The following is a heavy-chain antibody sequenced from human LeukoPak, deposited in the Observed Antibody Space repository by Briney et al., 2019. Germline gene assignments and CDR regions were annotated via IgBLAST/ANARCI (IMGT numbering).Heavy chain of an antibody. J-gene: IGHJ5*02. Sequence: GGSLRLSCAASGFTFSDYYMSWIRQAPGKGLEWVSYISSSGSTIYYADSVKGRFTISRDNANNSLYLQMNSLTAEESAVYYCARDRRGMVKGGFDPWGQRTLVTVSS. CDR3: ARDRRGMVKGGFDP. CDR2: ISSSGSTI. CDR1: GFTFSDYY. V-gene: IGHV3-11*04. D-gene: IGHD3-3*01.